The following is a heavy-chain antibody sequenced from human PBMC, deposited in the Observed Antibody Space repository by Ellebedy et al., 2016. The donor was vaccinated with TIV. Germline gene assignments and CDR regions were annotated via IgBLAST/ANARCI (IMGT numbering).Heavy chain of an antibody. CDR3: ERDVGVAYGMDV. V-gene: IGHV3-21*01. J-gene: IGHJ6*02. CDR2: ISSSSSYI. Sequence: GGSLRLXXAASGFTFSSYSMNWVRQAPGKGLEWVSSISSSSSYIYYADSVKGRFTISRDNAKNSLYLQMNSLRAEDTALYYCERDVGVAYGMDVWGQGTTVTVSS. D-gene: IGHD1-26*01. CDR1: GFTFSSYS.